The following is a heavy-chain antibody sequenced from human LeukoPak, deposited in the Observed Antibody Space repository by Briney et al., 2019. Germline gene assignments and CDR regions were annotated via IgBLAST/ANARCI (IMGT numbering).Heavy chain of an antibody. CDR1: DVSIFSSTH. Sequence: SGTLSLTCAVSDVSIFSSTHWSWVRQPPGKGLEWIGQISPSGSSNYSPSLNSRVTISADKSRTQFYLKVTFVTAADTAVYYCARGLSSRPRRLRYFDWPGDQGGYEIDYWGQGTLVTVSS. D-gene: IGHD3-9*01. CDR3: ARGLSSRPRRLRYFDWPGDQGGYEIDY. V-gene: IGHV4-4*02. J-gene: IGHJ4*02. CDR2: ISPSGSS.